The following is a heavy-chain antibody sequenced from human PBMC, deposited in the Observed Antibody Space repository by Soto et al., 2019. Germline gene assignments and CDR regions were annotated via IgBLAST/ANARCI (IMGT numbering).Heavy chain of an antibody. CDR1: GGSISSYY. Sequence: QVQLQESGPGLVKPSETLSLTCTVSGGSISSYYWSWIRQPPGKGLEWIGYIYYSGSTNYNPSLTRRVTISVVTSKNQFSLKLSSGTTADTAVYYCARHQHAGYKDAYYFGYCGQGTLVTVAS. J-gene: IGHJ4*02. CDR2: IYYSGST. D-gene: IGHD5-12*01. CDR3: ARHQHAGYKDAYYFGY. V-gene: IGHV4-59*08.